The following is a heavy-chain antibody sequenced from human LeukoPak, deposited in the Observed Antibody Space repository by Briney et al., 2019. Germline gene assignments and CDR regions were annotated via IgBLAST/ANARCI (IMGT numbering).Heavy chain of an antibody. CDR3: ARGHTTPVRFDY. Sequence: GGSLRLSCAASGFTFSSNYMTWVRQAPGKGLEWVSVIFSGGGDYYADSVKGRFTISRDNSKNTLYLQMSSLRAEDTAVYYCARGHTTPVRFDYWGQGALVTVSS. V-gene: IGHV3-53*01. CDR1: GFTFSSNY. D-gene: IGHD1-26*01. J-gene: IGHJ4*02. CDR2: IFSGGGD.